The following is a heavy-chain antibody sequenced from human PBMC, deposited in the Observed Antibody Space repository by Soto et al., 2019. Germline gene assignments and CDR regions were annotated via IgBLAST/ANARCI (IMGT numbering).Heavy chain of an antibody. CDR2: ISYDGSNK. V-gene: IGHV3-30*18. D-gene: IGHD3-22*01. CDR3: AKEVYYDSSGPSHFDY. J-gene: IGHJ4*02. CDR1: GFTFSSYG. Sequence: QVQLVESGGGVVQPGRSLRLSCAASGFTFSSYGMHWVRQAPGKGLEWVAVISYDGSNKYYADSVKGRFTISRDNSKKTLYLQMNSLRAEDTAVYYCAKEVYYDSSGPSHFDYWGQGTLVTVSS.